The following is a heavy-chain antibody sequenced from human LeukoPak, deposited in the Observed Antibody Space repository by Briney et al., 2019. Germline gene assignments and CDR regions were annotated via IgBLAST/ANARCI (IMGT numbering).Heavy chain of an antibody. Sequence: PSETLSLTCAVYGGSFSGYYWSWIRQPPGKGLEWIGEINHSGSTNYNPSLKSRVTISVGTSKNQFSLKLSSVTAADTAVYYCARVREGANSGYPDYWGQGTLVTVSS. CDR2: INHSGST. V-gene: IGHV4-34*01. J-gene: IGHJ4*02. CDR3: ARVREGANSGYPDY. D-gene: IGHD3-22*01. CDR1: GGSFSGYY.